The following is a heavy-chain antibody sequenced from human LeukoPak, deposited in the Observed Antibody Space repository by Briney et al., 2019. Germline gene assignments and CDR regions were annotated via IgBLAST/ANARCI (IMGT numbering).Heavy chain of an antibody. CDR3: AKATCSGASCYRFDY. V-gene: IGHV3-23*01. Sequence: PGGSLRLSCAASGFTFIIYAMSWVRQAPGKGLEWVSSISGSGGSSTYYADSVKGRFTISRDNSKNTLYLQMNSLRAEDTAVYYCAKATCSGASCYRFDYWGQGTLVTVSS. D-gene: IGHD2-15*01. J-gene: IGHJ4*02. CDR1: GFTFIIYA. CDR2: ISGSGGSST.